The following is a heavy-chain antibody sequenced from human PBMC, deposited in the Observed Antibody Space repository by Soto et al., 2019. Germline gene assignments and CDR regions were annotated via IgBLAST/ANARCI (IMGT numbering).Heavy chain of an antibody. CDR1: GYTFTSYG. D-gene: IGHD2-2*01. CDR3: ARDMCSSTGCYSYGMDV. J-gene: IGHJ6*02. CDR2: ISAYNGNT. Sequence: ASVKVSCKASGYTFTSYGISWVRQAPGQGLEWMGWISAYNGNTNYAQKLQGRVTMTTDTSTSTAYMELRSLRSDDTAVYYCARDMCSSTGCYSYGMDVWGQGTTVTVSS. V-gene: IGHV1-18*04.